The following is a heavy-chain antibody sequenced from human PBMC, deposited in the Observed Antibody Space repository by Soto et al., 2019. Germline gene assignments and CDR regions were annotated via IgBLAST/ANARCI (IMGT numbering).Heavy chain of an antibody. CDR2: ILHTGGT. CDR1: GFSFSNF. Sequence: VQLLESGGGLVQPGGSLRLSCAASGFSFSNFAMNWVRQPPGKGLEWIGYILHTGGTQYNPSLKSRVSMSVDKSKNQFSLHLTSVTAADTAVYYCARLQFGEGFDYWGQGALVTVSS. J-gene: IGHJ4*02. CDR3: ARLQFGEGFDY. V-gene: IGHV4-4*02. D-gene: IGHD3-10*01.